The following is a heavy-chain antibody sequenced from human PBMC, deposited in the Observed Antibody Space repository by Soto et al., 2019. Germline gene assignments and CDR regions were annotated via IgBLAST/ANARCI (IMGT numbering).Heavy chain of an antibody. D-gene: IGHD3-16*01. V-gene: IGHV3-21*01. CDR2: ISSSSSYI. Sequence: GGSLRLSCAASGFTFSSYNMNWVRQAPEKGLEWVSSISSSSSYIYYADSVKGRFTISRDNAKNSLYLQMNSLRAEDTAVYYCAKVPQPGYDYVWGSNFDIWGQGTMVTVSS. J-gene: IGHJ3*02. CDR3: AKVPQPGYDYVWGSNFDI. CDR1: GFTFSSYN.